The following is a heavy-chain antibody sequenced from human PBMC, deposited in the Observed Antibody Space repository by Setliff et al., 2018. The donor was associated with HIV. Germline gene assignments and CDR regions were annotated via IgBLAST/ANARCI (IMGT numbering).Heavy chain of an antibody. CDR1: GYAITSGFY. D-gene: IGHD3-22*01. V-gene: IGHV4-38-2*01. CDR2: IYHSGTT. J-gene: IGHJ3*02. CDR3: ARQGAGYYYDSSEYYTGNGFDM. Sequence: SETLSLTCAVSGYAITSGFYWGWIRQPPGKGLEWIGSIYHSGTTNYNSSLKSRVTISVDTSKNQFSLQLTSVTAADTAVYYCARQGAGYYYDSSEYYTGNGFDMWGQGTMVTVSS.